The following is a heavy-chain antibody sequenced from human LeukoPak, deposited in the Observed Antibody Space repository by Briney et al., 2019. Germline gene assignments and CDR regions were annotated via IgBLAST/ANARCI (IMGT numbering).Heavy chain of an antibody. CDR3: ARVGRNGYNEGYFDY. D-gene: IGHD5-24*01. V-gene: IGHV1-2*02. CDR1: GYTFTGYY. Sequence: ASVKVSCKASGYTFTGYYMHWVRQASGQGLDWMGWINPNSGGTKYAQNFQGRVTLTTDTSINTAYMELSSLRSDDTAVYYCARVGRNGYNEGYFDYWGQGTLVTVSS. J-gene: IGHJ4*02. CDR2: INPNSGGT.